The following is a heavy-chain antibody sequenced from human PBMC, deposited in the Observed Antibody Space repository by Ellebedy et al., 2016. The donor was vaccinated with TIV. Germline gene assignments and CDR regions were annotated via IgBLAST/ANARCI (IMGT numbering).Heavy chain of an antibody. CDR2: INQNEREQ. J-gene: IGHJ4*02. CDR1: GFTFSHYW. CDR3: ARGSGSSGRH. D-gene: IGHD6-19*01. V-gene: IGHV3-7*01. Sequence: GGSLRLSCAASGFTFSHYWMSWVRQAPGRGPEWVANINQNEREQYYVDSVTGRFTISRDNAKRSVYLQMTSLRVGDTGVYFCARGSGSSGRHWGQGTQVTVSS.